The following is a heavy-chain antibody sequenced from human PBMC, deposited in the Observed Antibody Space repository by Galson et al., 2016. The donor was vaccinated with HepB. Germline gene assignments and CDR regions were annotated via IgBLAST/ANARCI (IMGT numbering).Heavy chain of an antibody. CDR2: ISLNGNEK. Sequence: SLRLSCATSGFTFDHYAMHWVRQPPGKGLEWVAGISLNGNEKHYEASVKGRFTISRDNGQNSLYLEMNSLGVDDTALYYCAKDVGALSPVAKKTYFYFYGMAAWGKGTTVIVSA. J-gene: IGHJ6*04. V-gene: IGHV3-9*01. CDR1: GFTFDHYA. D-gene: IGHD1-14*01. CDR3: AKDVGALSPVAKKTYFYFYGMAA.